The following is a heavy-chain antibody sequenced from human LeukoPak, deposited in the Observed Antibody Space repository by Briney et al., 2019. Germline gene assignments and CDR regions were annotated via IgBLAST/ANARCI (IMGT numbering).Heavy chain of an antibody. J-gene: IGHJ4*02. CDR3: AKETGYYDSSGYYSRFDY. Sequence: GGSLRLSCAASGFTFSSYAMSWVRQAPGKGLEWVSAISSSGGSTYYADSVKGRFTISRDNSKNTLHLQMNSLRAEDTAVYYCAKETGYYDSSGYYSRFDYWGQGTLVTVSS. CDR2: ISSSGGST. D-gene: IGHD3-22*01. CDR1: GFTFSSYA. V-gene: IGHV3-23*01.